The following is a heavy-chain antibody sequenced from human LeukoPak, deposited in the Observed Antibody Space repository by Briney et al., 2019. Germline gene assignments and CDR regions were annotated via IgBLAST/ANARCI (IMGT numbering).Heavy chain of an antibody. J-gene: IGHJ4*02. D-gene: IGHD3-9*01. CDR3: AKGIRYFDSY. V-gene: IGHV3-23*01. Sequence: GGSLRLSCAASGFTFSSSAMTWVRQAPGKGLEWVSSLTGGSDNSEHADSVKGRLSISRDNSKNTLYLQMNSLTAEDTAVYYCAKGIRYFDSYWGQGTLVTVSS. CDR2: LTGGSDNS. CDR1: GFTFSSSA.